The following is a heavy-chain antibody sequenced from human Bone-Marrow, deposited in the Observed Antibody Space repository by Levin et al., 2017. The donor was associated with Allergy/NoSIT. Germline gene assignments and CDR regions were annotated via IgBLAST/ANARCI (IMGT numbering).Heavy chain of an antibody. Sequence: KISCKASGGTFSSYAISWVRQAPGQGLEWMGGIIPIFGTANYAQKFQGRVTITADKSTSTAYMELSSLRSEDTAVYYCARGYCTGGVCYGGYYYYYMDVWGKGTTVTVSS. CDR3: ARGYCTGGVCYGGYYYYYMDV. J-gene: IGHJ6*03. D-gene: IGHD2-8*02. V-gene: IGHV1-69*06. CDR1: GGTFSSYA. CDR2: IIPIFGTA.